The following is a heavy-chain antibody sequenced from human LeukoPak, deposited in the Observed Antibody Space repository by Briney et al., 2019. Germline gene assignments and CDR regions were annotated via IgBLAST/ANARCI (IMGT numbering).Heavy chain of an antibody. CDR2: IYYSGST. D-gene: IGHD3-22*01. J-gene: IGHJ4*02. Sequence: PSETLSLTCTVSGGSISSYYWSWIRQPPGKGLEWIGYIYYSGSTNYNPSLKSRVTISVDTSKNQFSLKLSSVTAADTAAYYCAREAWSSGYYLLDYWGQGTLVTVSS. V-gene: IGHV4-59*01. CDR3: AREAWSSGYYLLDY. CDR1: GGSISSYY.